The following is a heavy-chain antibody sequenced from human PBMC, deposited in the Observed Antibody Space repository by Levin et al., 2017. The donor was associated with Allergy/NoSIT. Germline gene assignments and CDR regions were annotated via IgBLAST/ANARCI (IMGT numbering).Heavy chain of an antibody. CDR2: IYHSGST. V-gene: IGHV4-38-2*01. CDR1: GYSISSGYY. CDR3: ARCDGDYVRGYYYYYMDV. D-gene: IGHD4-17*01. Sequence: PSETLSLTCAVSGYSISSGYYWGWIRQPPGKGLEWIGSIYHSGSTYYNPSLKSRVTISVDTSKNQFSLKLSSVTAADTAVYYCARCDGDYVRGYYYYYMDVWGKGTTVTVSS. J-gene: IGHJ6*03.